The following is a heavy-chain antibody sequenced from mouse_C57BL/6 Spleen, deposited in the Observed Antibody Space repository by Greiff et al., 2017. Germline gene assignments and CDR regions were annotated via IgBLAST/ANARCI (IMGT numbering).Heavy chain of an antibody. D-gene: IGHD3-3*01. Sequence: DVQLVESGGGLVKPGGSLKLSCAASGFTFRSYTMSWVRQTPEKRLEWVATISGGGGNTYYPDSVKGRFTISRDNAKNTLYLQMSSLRSEDTALYYCARPRGDGGGYFDGWGTGTTVTVSA. J-gene: IGHJ1*03. CDR1: GFTFRSYT. V-gene: IGHV5-9*01. CDR3: ARPRGDGGGYFDG. CDR2: ISGGGGNT.